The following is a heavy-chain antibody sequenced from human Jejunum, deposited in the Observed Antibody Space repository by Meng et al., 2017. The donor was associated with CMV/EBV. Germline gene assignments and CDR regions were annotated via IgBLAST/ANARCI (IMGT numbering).Heavy chain of an antibody. V-gene: IGHV4-39*01. Sequence: LQRQESGPGLVKPAETLSRTCTVSGVSINSSSYYWGWIRQPPGKGLEWIGSIYYSGSTYYNPSLKSRVTISVDTSKNQFSLKLSSVTAADTAVYYCASPLGILGIVDLWGRGTLVTVFS. CDR3: ASPLGILGIVDL. CDR2: IYYSGST. CDR1: GVSINSSSYY. J-gene: IGHJ2*01. D-gene: IGHD7-27*01.